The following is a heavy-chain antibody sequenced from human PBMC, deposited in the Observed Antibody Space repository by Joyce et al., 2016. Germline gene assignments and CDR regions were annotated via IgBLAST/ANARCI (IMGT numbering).Heavy chain of an antibody. Sequence: EVQLVESGGGLVQPGRSLILSCSFSVFTFSRYPMHWVPQAPGLRLESESAIYSDGSRTYYADSVKGRVTISRDESKTMVHLKMTSLRPEDTAVYYGVKDQSPGQWLGTFDYWGQGAPVIVSS. J-gene: IGHJ4*02. V-gene: IGHV3-64D*06. CDR3: VKDQSPGQWLGTFDY. D-gene: IGHD6-19*01. CDR2: IYSDGSRT. CDR1: VFTFSRYP.